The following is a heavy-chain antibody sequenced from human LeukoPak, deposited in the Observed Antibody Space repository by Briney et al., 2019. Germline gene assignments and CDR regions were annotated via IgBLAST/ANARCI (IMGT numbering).Heavy chain of an antibody. CDR1: GFTFSSYW. CDR2: IKQDGSEK. CDR3: ARDRTDWGYSSSSEGNY. J-gene: IGHJ4*02. V-gene: IGHV3-7*01. D-gene: IGHD6-6*01. Sequence: GGSLRLSCAASGFTFSSYWMSWVRQAPGKGLEWVANIKQDGSEKYYVDSVKGRFTISRDNAKNSLYLQMNSLRAEDTAVYYCARDRTDWGYSSSSEGNYWGQGILVTVSS.